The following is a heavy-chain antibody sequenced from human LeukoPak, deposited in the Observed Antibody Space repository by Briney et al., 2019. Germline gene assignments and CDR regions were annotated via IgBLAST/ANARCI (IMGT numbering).Heavy chain of an antibody. V-gene: IGHV3-13*01. J-gene: IGHJ6*02. CDR2: IGTADDT. CDR1: GFTFSSYD. CDR3: ARSRGSYYYYYGMDV. D-gene: IGHD1-26*01. Sequence: GGSLRLSCAASGFTFSSYDMHWVRQATGKGLEWVSAIGTADDTYYPGSVKGRFTISRENAKNSLYLQMNSLRAGDTAVYYCARSRGSYYYYYGMDVWGQGTTVTVSS.